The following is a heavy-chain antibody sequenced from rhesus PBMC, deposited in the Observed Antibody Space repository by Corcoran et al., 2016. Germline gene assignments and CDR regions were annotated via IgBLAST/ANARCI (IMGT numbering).Heavy chain of an antibody. CDR3: ARLGVLQFLDWSPFDAFDF. CDR2: ISYSGST. CDR1: GYSISSGYG. V-gene: IGHV4-122*02. J-gene: IGHJ3*01. Sequence: QLQLQESGPGLVKPSETLSLTCAVSGYSISSGYGWSWIRQPPGKGLEWIGYISYSGSTSYHPSLKSRVTISRDTSKNQFSLKLSSVTAADTAVYYCARLGVLQFLDWSPFDAFDFWGQGLRVTVSS. D-gene: IGHD3-3*01.